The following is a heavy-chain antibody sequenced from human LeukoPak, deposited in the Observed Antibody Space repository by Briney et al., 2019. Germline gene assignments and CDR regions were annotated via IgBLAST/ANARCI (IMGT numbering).Heavy chain of an antibody. V-gene: IGHV5-51*01. CDR2: IYPGDSDT. D-gene: IGHD2-15*01. J-gene: IGHJ6*03. CDR1: GDSFTNYW. Sequence: GESLKISCKGFGDSFTNYWIGWVRQMPGKGLEWVGIIYPGDSDTRHNPSFQGQVTISADKSISTAYLQWSSLKASDTAMYFCARHYDHTRSGYYYYMDVWGKGTTVTVSS. CDR3: ARHYDHTRSGYYYYMDV.